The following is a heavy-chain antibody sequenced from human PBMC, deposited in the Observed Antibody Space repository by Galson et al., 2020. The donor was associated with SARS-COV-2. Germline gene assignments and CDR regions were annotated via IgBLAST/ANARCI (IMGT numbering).Heavy chain of an antibody. J-gene: IGHJ4*02. D-gene: IGHD1-1*01. Sequence: SQTLSLTCAISGDNVSSDRAAWNWIRQSPSRGLEWLGRTYYRSKWNNDYAVYMKGRLIINPDTSENQFSLQLDSVTPEDTAVYYCARDPSDWTFFDYWGQGTLVTVSS. CDR3: ARDPSDWTFFDY. CDR1: GDNVSSDRAA. CDR2: TYYRSKWNN. V-gene: IGHV6-1*01.